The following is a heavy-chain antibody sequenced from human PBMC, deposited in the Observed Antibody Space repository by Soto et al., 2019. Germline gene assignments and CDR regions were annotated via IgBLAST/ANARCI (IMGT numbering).Heavy chain of an antibody. CDR3: ARDWGDYYYGSGYAGWFDP. V-gene: IGHV4-31*01. CDR1: GGSISSGGYY. Sequence: QVQLQESGPGLVKPSQTLSLTCTVSGGSISSGGYYWSWIRQHPGKGLEWIGYIYYSGSTYYNPSLKSPGTISVVTSKNPFSLKLRSVTAADTAVYYCARDWGDYYYGSGYAGWFDPWGQGTLVTVSS. J-gene: IGHJ5*02. CDR2: IYYSGST. D-gene: IGHD3-10*01.